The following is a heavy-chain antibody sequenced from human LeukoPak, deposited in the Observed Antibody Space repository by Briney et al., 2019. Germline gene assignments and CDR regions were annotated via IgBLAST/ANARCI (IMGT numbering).Heavy chain of an antibody. CDR2: IYYSGST. CDR1: GGSISSGGYY. D-gene: IGHD3-3*01. CDR3: ARAPRYYDFWSWAFDY. Sequence: SETLSLTCTVSGGSISSGGYYWSWIRQHPGKGLEWIGYIYYSGSTYYNPSLKSRVTISVDTSKNQFSLKLSSVTAADTAVYYCARAPRYYDFWSWAFDYWGQGTLVTVSS. V-gene: IGHV4-31*03. J-gene: IGHJ4*02.